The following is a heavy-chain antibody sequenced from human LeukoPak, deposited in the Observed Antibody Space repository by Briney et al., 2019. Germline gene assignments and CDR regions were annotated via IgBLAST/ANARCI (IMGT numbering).Heavy chain of an antibody. CDR1: GFTFSSYS. J-gene: IGHJ4*02. D-gene: IGHD6-6*01. CDR2: ISSSSSYI. CDR3: ARALSSSRQAFDY. V-gene: IGHV3-21*01. Sequence: GGSLRLPCAASGFTFSSYSMNWVRQAPGKGLEWVSSISSSSSYIYYADSVKGRFTISRDNAKNSLYLQMNSLRAEDTAVYYCARALSSSRQAFDYWGQGTLVTVSS.